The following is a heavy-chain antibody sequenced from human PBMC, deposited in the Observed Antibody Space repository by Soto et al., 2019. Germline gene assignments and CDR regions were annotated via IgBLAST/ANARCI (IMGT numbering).Heavy chain of an antibody. J-gene: IGHJ1*01. V-gene: IGHV3-33*01. D-gene: IGHD4-17*01. CDR3: ARALAGDQVYFQH. Sequence: QVQLVESGGGVVRPGRSLRLSCVASGFTVSSYGMHWVRQAPGKGLEWVATIWYEGSKQYYADSVKGRSVISRDNSKNTLDLQMSSLRAEATAVYYCARALAGDQVYFQHWGQGTLVTVSS. CDR1: GFTVSSYG. CDR2: IWYEGSKQ.